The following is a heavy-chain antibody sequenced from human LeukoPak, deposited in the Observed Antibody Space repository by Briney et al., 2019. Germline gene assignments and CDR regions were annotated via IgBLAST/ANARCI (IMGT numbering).Heavy chain of an antibody. J-gene: IGHJ4*02. D-gene: IGHD3-10*01. Sequence: GGSLRLSCAASGFTFSSYAMRWVRRAPGKGLEWVSSISGSGGSTYYADSVKGRFTISRDNSKNTLYLQMNSLRAEDTAVYYCAKDWDYYGSGSYSDYWGQGTLVTVPS. CDR2: ISGSGGST. CDR3: AKDWDYYGSGSYSDY. CDR1: GFTFSSYA. V-gene: IGHV3-23*01.